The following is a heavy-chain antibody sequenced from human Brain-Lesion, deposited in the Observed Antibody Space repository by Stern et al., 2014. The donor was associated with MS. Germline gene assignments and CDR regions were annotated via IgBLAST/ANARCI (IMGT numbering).Heavy chain of an antibody. J-gene: IGHJ4*02. CDR1: GYTLTELS. D-gene: IGHD1-26*01. Sequence: QVQLVQSGAEVKKPGASVKVSCKVSGYTLTELSMHWVRQAPRKGLEWMGGFDPEDGETIYAQKFQGRVTMTEDKSTDTAYMELSSLRSVDAAVYYCATLSPGAGGNYYRHFDYWGQGTLVTVSS. V-gene: IGHV1-24*01. CDR3: ATLSPGAGGNYYRHFDY. CDR2: FDPEDGET.